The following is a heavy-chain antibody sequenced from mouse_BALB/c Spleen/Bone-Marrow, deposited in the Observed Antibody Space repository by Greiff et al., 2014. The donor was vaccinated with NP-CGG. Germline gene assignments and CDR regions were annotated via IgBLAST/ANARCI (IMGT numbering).Heavy chain of an antibody. J-gene: IGHJ3*01. D-gene: IGHD2-14*01. CDR3: ARDGDYRYAWFSY. V-gene: IGHV5-4*02. CDR1: GFSFSDHY. Sequence: EVKLMESGGRLVKPGGSLKLSCAASGFSFSDHYMYWVRQTPEKRPEWVATISDGGGHTYYSDSVKGRFTISRDNAKNNLYLQMSSLKSEDTAMYHCARDGDYRYAWFSYWGQGTPVTVSA. CDR2: ISDGGGHT.